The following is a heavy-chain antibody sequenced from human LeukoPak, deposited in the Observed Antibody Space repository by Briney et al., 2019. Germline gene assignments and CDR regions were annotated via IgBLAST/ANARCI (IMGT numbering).Heavy chain of an antibody. CDR2: INPNSGGT. D-gene: IGHD6-13*01. CDR3: AREAYYSSSVYFQH. V-gene: IGHV1-2*06. J-gene: IGHJ1*01. Sequence: ASVKVSCKASGYTFTGHYMHWVRQAPGQGLEWMGRINPNSGGTNYAQKFQGRVTMTRDTSISTAYMELSRLRSDDTAVYYCAREAYYSSSVYFQHWGQGTLVTVSS. CDR1: GYTFTGHY.